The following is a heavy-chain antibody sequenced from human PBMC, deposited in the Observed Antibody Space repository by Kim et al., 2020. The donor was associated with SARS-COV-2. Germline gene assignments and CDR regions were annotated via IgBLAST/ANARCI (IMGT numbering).Heavy chain of an antibody. J-gene: IGHJ6*02. D-gene: IGHD1-26*01. CDR1: GFTFSNYA. CDR2: ISGGGVST. V-gene: IGHV3-23*01. Sequence: GGSLRLSCAASGFTFSNYAMSWVRQAPGKGLEWVSSISGGGVSTKYADAAKGRFSISKDNSKSTRYLQMNSLRDEDTALYYCAKDRDSGDYCYYYGMDVWGQGTTVTVSS. CDR3: AKDRDSGDYCYYYGMDV.